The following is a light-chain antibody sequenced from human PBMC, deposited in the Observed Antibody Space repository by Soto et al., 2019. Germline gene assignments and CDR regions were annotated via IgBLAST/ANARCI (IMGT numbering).Light chain of an antibody. J-gene: IGKJ4*01. V-gene: IGKV1-39*01. CDR1: QYIGRY. Sequence: DIHMTQSPSSLSASVGDRVTITCRAGQYIGRYLNWYQQKPGKAPKLLIYAASSLHSGVPSRFSGSGSGTDFTLTSSSLQPEDFATYSCQQTYRTPLTFGGGTKLDI. CDR2: AAS. CDR3: QQTYRTPLT.